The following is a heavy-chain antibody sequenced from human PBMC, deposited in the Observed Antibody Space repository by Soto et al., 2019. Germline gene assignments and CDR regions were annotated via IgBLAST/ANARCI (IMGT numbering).Heavy chain of an antibody. Sequence: EVQLVESGGGLVQPGGSLRLSCAASGFTVSSNYMSWVRQAPGKGLEWVSDIYSGGSTYYADSVKGRFTISRHNSKNTLYLQMNSLRAEDTAVYYCARILSYCGGDCYSNWGQGTLVTVSS. CDR3: ARILSYCGGDCYSN. V-gene: IGHV3-53*04. CDR2: IYSGGST. J-gene: IGHJ4*02. CDR1: GFTVSSNY. D-gene: IGHD2-21*02.